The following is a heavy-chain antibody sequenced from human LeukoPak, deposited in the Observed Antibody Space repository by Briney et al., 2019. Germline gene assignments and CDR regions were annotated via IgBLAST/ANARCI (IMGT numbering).Heavy chain of an antibody. V-gene: IGHV3-30*02. Sequence: PGGSLRLSCAASGFTFSSYGMHWVRQAPGKGLEWVAFIRYDGSNKYYADSVKGRFTISRDNSKNTLYLQMNSLRAEDTAVYYCAKWSLYCSSTSCPRSMDVWGKGTTVTVSS. CDR1: GFTFSSYG. CDR2: IRYDGSNK. D-gene: IGHD2-2*01. J-gene: IGHJ6*04. CDR3: AKWSLYCSSTSCPRSMDV.